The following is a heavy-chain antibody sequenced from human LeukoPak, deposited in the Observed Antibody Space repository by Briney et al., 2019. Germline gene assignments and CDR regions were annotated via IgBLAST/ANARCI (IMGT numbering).Heavy chain of an antibody. J-gene: IGHJ6*02. CDR2: ISYAGSDK. CDR3: AKDRGIAARQYYGLDV. D-gene: IGHD6-25*01. Sequence: GRSLRLCCASAGFTFSNYDMHWGRQPRGKGLGWVAVISYAGSDKYYADSVKGRFTISRDNSKNTLYLQMNSMRAADTAVYYCAKDRGIAARQYYGLDVWGQGTTVTVS. V-gene: IGHV3-30*18. CDR1: GFTFSNYD.